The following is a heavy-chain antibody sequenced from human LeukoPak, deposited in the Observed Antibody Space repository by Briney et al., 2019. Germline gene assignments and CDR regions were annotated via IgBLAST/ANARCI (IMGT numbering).Heavy chain of an antibody. V-gene: IGHV3-30*18. J-gene: IGHJ4*02. CDR2: ISSDGSNK. CDR1: GLPFSSYG. Sequence: GCSLRLSCAASGLPFSSYGIHWVRQAPGKGLEKGAVISSDGSNKYYADSVKGRFAISRDNSKNTLYLQMNRLRAEDTAVYYCAKGGSSGWFDYFDYWGQGTLVTVCS. D-gene: IGHD6-19*01. CDR3: AKGGSSGWFDYFDY.